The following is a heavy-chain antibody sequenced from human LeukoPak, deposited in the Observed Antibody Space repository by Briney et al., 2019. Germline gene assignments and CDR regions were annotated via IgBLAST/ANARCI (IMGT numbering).Heavy chain of an antibody. CDR2: IYTRGST. CDR3: ARVGSSGYYYGADNSNFDY. CDR1: GGSISSYD. Sequence: PSETLSLTCTVSGGSISSYDWSWFRQPAGKRLEWIGRIYTRGSTNYNPSLKSRVIMSVDTSKNQFSLKLSSVTAADTAVYYCARVGSSGYYYGADNSNFDYWGQGTLVTVSS. J-gene: IGHJ4*02. D-gene: IGHD3-22*01. V-gene: IGHV4-4*07.